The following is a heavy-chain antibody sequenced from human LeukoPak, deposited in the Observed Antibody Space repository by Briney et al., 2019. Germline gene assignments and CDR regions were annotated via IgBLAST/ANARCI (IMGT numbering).Heavy chain of an antibody. V-gene: IGHV3-23*01. D-gene: IGHD3-22*01. J-gene: IGHJ3*02. Sequence: TGGSLRLSCAASGFTFSGYAMSWVRQAPGKGLEWVSVISDSGGNTYYADSVKGRFTISRDNFKNTLYLQMNSLRAEDTAIYYCAKNRDSSAYYHDAFDIWGQGTMVTVSS. CDR2: ISDSGGNT. CDR3: AKNRDSSAYYHDAFDI. CDR1: GFTFSGYA.